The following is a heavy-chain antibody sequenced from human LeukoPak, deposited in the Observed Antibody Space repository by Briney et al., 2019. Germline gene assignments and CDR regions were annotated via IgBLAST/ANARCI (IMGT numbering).Heavy chain of an antibody. D-gene: IGHD1-26*01. CDR1: GFSFSSYG. CDR3: ASGATTRLDY. J-gene: IGHJ4*02. Sequence: GSLRLSCTASGFSFSSYGMHWVRQAPGKGLEWVASIRYDGSNTNYVDSVKGRFTISRDNSKNTLYLQMNSLRVQDTAVYFCASGATTRLDYWGQGTLVTVSS. CDR2: IRYDGSNT. V-gene: IGHV3-30*02.